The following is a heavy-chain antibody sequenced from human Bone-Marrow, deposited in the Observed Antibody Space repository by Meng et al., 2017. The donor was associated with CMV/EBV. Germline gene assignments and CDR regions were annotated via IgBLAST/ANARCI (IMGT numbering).Heavy chain of an antibody. CDR2: ISSDGSST. CDR1: GFTFSSYW. Sequence: GGSLRLSCAASGFTFSSYWMHWVRQAPGKGLVWVSRISSDGSSTSYADAVKGRFTISRDNAKNTLYLQMKSLRAEDKAVYYCARGEVSSYYGMDVWGQGTTVTVSS. V-gene: IGHV3-74*01. J-gene: IGHJ6*02. CDR3: ARGEVSSYYGMDV.